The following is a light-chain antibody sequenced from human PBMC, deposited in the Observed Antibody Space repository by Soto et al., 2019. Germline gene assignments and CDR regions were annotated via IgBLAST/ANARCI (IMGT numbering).Light chain of an antibody. J-gene: IGKJ2*02. CDR1: QDIYNY. CDR3: QQYDNLPRT. Sequence: DIRMSQSPSSLSASVGDRINITCRASQDIYNYLSWCQQKPGKAPKLLIYDASILVPGVPSRFSGSGSGTDFTFTITSLQPEDIATYYCQQYDNLPRTFGQGTKVDIK. CDR2: DAS. V-gene: IGKV1-33*01.